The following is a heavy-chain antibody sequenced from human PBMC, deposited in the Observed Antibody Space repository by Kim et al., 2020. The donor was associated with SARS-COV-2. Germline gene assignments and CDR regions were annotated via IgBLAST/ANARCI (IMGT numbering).Heavy chain of an antibody. CDR3: TRHLARGGSDWEY. CDR1: GYIFTNYW. Sequence: GESLKISCKGSGYIFTNYWIGWVRQIPGKGLGCIGIIYPGDSNIKYNPSFQGQVTISADRSINTASLQWGSLKASDTAIYYCTRHLARGGSDWEYWGQGTLVTVSS. J-gene: IGHJ4*02. CDR2: IYPGDSNI. V-gene: IGHV5-51*01. D-gene: IGHD1-26*01.